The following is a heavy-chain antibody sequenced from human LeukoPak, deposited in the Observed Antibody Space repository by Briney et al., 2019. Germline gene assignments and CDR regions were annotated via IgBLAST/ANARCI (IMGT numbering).Heavy chain of an antibody. Sequence: PSQTLSLTCTVSGGSISSYYWSWIRQPPGKGLEWIGYIYYSGSTNYNPSLKSRVTISVDTSKNQFSLKLSSVTAADTAVYYCAGSYGGYFDYWGQGTLVTVSS. J-gene: IGHJ4*02. CDR2: IYYSGST. V-gene: IGHV4-59*01. CDR3: AGSYGGYFDY. CDR1: GGSISSYY. D-gene: IGHD4-23*01.